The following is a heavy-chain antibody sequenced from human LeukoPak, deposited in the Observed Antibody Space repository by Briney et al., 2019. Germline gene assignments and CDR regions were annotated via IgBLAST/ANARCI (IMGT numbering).Heavy chain of an antibody. CDR3: AKGREPYGDSRFDY. V-gene: IGHV3-23*01. D-gene: IGHD4-17*01. Sequence: GGSLRLSCAASGFTFSSYAMSWVRQAPGKGLEWVSAISGSGSSAYYADSVKGRFTISRDNSENTLYLQMNSLRVEDTAVYYCAKGREPYGDSRFDYWGQGTLVTVSS. CDR2: ISGSGSSA. J-gene: IGHJ4*02. CDR1: GFTFSSYA.